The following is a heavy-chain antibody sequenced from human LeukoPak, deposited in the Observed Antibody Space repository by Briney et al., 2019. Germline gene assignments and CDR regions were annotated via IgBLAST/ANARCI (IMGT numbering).Heavy chain of an antibody. CDR3: ARGTLVXVXXXXDY. D-gene: IGHD2/OR15-2a*01. V-gene: IGHV4-34*12. CDR2: IIHTGNT. Sequence: SETLSLTCAVSGGSFSDYYWTWIRQSPGKGLEWIGEIIHTGNTNYNPSLKSRLTISVDVSKNQFSLKLSSVTAADTAIYYCARGTLVXVXXXXDYWGQGXLVTVSS. J-gene: IGHJ4*02. CDR1: GGSFSDYY.